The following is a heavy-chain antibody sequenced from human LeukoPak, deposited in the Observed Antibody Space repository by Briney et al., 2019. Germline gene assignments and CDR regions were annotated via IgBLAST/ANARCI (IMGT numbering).Heavy chain of an antibody. D-gene: IGHD3-3*01. V-gene: IGHV3-7*01. Sequence: GGSLRLSRAASGFSFSSYWMGSVRQAPGRGLGWVANIKQEGSEKYYVDSVKGRFTISRDNAKNSLYLQMNSLRAEDTAVYYCARGGGYDFWSGYNNWFDPWGQGTLVTVSS. CDR2: IKQEGSEK. J-gene: IGHJ5*02. CDR1: GFSFSSYW. CDR3: ARGGGYDFWSGYNNWFDP.